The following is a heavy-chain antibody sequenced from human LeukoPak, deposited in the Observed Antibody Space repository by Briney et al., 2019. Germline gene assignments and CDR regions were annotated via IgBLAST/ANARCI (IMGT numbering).Heavy chain of an antibody. Sequence: QPGGSLRLSCAASGFTFSSYSVNWVRQAPGKGLEWVSYITYSSSIIYYADSVKGRFTISRDNAKNSLYLQMNSLRAEDTAVYYCARGRLHYGDYEKTFDYWGQGTLVTVSS. V-gene: IGHV3-48*01. D-gene: IGHD4-17*01. CDR2: ITYSSSII. CDR3: ARGRLHYGDYEKTFDY. J-gene: IGHJ4*02. CDR1: GFTFSSYS.